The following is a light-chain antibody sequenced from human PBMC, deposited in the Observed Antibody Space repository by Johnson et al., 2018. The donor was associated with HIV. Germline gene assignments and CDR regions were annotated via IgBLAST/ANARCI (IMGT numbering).Light chain of an antibody. J-gene: IGLJ1*01. CDR3: GTWDDSRHFV. CDR1: SSNIGKNY. Sequence: SVLTQPPSVSAAPGQKVTISCSGSSSNIGKNYVSWYQQLPGKAPKLLIYENNERPSGIPDRFSGSKSGTSATLGITGLQTGDEADYYCGTWDDSRHFVFGTGTKVTVL. CDR2: ENN. V-gene: IGLV1-51*01.